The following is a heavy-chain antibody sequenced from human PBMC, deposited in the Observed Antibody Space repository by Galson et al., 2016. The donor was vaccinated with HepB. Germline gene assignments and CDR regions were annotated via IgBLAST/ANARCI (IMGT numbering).Heavy chain of an antibody. D-gene: IGHD6-19*01. CDR1: GDSVSSNSAA. J-gene: IGHJ4*02. V-gene: IGHV6-1*01. CDR3: ARVHQGWYAGYFDY. CDR2: TYYRSKWYN. Sequence: AISGDSVSSNSAAWNWIRQSPSRGLEWLGRTYYRSKWYNDYAVSVKSRITINPDTSKNQFSLQLNSVTPEDTAVHYCARVHQGWYAGYFDYWGQGTLVTVSS.